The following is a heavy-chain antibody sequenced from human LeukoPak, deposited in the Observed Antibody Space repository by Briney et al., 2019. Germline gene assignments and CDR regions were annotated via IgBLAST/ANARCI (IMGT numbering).Heavy chain of an antibody. D-gene: IGHD5-24*01. CDR1: GYTFTSYY. CDR2: INPSGGST. J-gene: IGHJ6*02. CDR3: ASGTGDDYRPPLYYYYYGMDV. Sequence: ASVKVSCKASGYTFTSYYMHWVRQAPGQGLEWMGIINPSGGSTSYAQKFQGRVTMTRNTSISTAYMELSSLRSEDTAVYYCASGTGDDYRPPLYYYYYGMDVWGQGTTVTVSS. V-gene: IGHV1-46*01.